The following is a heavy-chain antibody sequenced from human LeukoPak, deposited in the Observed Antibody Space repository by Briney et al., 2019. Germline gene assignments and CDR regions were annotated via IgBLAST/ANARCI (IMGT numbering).Heavy chain of an antibody. Sequence: SVKVSCKASGGTFSSYAISWVRQAPGQGLEWMGGIIPIFGTANYAQKFQGRVTITADESTSTAYMELSSLRAEDTALYYCARSKPYGPPPYYYYYYMDVWGKGTTVTVSS. J-gene: IGHJ6*03. CDR1: GGTFSSYA. CDR3: ARSKPYGPPPYYYYYYMDV. D-gene: IGHD3-16*01. CDR2: IIPIFGTA. V-gene: IGHV1-69*01.